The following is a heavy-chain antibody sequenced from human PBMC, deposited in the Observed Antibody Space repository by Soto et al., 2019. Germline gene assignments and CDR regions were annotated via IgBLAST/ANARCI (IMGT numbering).Heavy chain of an antibody. D-gene: IGHD1-7*01. V-gene: IGHV3-23*01. J-gene: IGHJ4*02. CDR1: GFPFSNFA. Sequence: GGSLRLSCVASGFPFSNFAMSWVRQAPGKGLEWTSIIDGPTDTAFYADAVKGRFTVSRDNSKNTLFLQMNSLRAEDTAVYYCAKHEGFTWNYLFDFWGQGVPVTVSS. CDR2: IDGPTDTA. CDR3: AKHEGFTWNYLFDF.